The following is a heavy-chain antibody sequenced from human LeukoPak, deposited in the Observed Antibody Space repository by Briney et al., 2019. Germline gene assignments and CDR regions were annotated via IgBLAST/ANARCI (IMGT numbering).Heavy chain of an antibody. CDR3: ARDTFDY. Sequence: PGGSLRLSCAASAXXFXXXXXXXXXXAPGXXLXXVSSISSSSSXIFYADSVKGRFTISRDNAKNSLYLQMNSLRAXDTAFYYCARDTFDYWGQGTLVTVSS. CDR2: ISSSSSXI. J-gene: IGHJ4*02. V-gene: IGHV3-21*01. CDR1: AXXFXXXX.